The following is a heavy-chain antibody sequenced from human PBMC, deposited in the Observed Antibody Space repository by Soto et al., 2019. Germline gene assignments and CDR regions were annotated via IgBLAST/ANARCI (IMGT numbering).Heavy chain of an antibody. D-gene: IGHD2-15*01. J-gene: IGHJ6*02. CDR3: ARDSGYCSGGSCYSPRYYGMDV. CDR2: TIPIFGTA. Sequence: ASXKVSCKASGGTFSSYAISWVRQAPGQVLEWMGGTIPIFGTANYAQKFQGRVTITADESTSTAYMELSSLRSEDTAVYYCARDSGYCSGGSCYSPRYYGMDVWGQGTTVTVSS. V-gene: IGHV1-69*13. CDR1: GGTFSSYA.